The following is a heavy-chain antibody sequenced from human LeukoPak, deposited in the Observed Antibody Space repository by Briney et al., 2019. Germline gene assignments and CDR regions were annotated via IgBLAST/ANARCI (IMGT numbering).Heavy chain of an antibody. CDR3: VKTDKLSSGWYRNFDY. J-gene: IGHJ4*02. V-gene: IGHV3-23*01. D-gene: IGHD6-19*01. CDR1: GFTFSSYG. CDR2: ISGSGGST. Sequence: GGSLRLSCAASGFTFSSYGMSWVRQVPGKGLEWVSAISGSGGSTYYADSVKGRFTISRDNSKTTLYLQMNSLRAEDTAVYYCVKTDKLSSGWYRNFDYWGQGTLVTVSS.